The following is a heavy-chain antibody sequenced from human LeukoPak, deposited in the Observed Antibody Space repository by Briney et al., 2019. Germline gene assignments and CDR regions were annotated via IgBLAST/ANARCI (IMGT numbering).Heavy chain of an antibody. V-gene: IGHV3-23*01. D-gene: IGHD5-12*01. CDR2: ISGSGGNT. CDR3: ARDPGSGYEEHFDY. CDR1: GFTFSSYG. Sequence: GGSLRLSCAASGFTFSSYGMNWVRQAPGKGLEWVSVISGSGGNTYYADSVKGRFTISRDNSKNTLYLQMNSLRAEDTAVYYCARDPGSGYEEHFDYWGQGTLVTVSS. J-gene: IGHJ4*02.